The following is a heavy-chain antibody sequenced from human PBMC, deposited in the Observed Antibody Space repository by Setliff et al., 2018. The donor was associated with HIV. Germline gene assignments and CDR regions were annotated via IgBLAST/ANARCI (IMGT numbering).Heavy chain of an antibody. CDR1: GYTFTDYY. Sequence: ASVKVSCKASGYTFTDYYIHWVRQAPGQGLEWMGWINPNSSDTNYAQKFQGRVTVTRDTSISTAYMDLSRLRSVDTAVYYCARRVPPIPSGDLDYWGQGTLVTV. CDR3: ARRVPPIPSGDLDY. J-gene: IGHJ4*02. D-gene: IGHD4-17*01. V-gene: IGHV1-2*02. CDR2: INPNSSDT.